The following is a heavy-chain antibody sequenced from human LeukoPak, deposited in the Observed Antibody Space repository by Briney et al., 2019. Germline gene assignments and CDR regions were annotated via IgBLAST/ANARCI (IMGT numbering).Heavy chain of an antibody. CDR1: GYTFTSYY. CDR2: INPSGGST. V-gene: IGHV1-46*01. D-gene: IGHD2-21*02. CDR3: VVVVTAIFDY. Sequence: VASVKVSCKASGYTFTSYYMHWVRQAPGQGLEWMGIINPSGGSTSYAQKFQGRVTMTRDTSTSTVYMELSSLRSEDTAAYYCVVVVTAIFDYWGQGTLVTVSS. J-gene: IGHJ4*02.